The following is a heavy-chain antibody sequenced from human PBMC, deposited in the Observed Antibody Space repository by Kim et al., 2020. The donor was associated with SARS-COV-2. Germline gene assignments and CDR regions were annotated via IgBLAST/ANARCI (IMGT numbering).Heavy chain of an antibody. CDR3: ARGFDP. Sequence: SYRGHTHSTPSLKSRVTLTVDTSKNQFSLKLSSVTAADPAVYSCARGFDPWGQGTLVTVSS. J-gene: IGHJ5*02. CDR2: SYRGHT. V-gene: IGHV4-59*09.